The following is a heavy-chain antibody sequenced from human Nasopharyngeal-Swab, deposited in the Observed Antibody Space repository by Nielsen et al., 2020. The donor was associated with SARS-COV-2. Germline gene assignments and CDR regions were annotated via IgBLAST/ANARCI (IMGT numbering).Heavy chain of an antibody. CDR2: IYYSGST. CDR3: ADMGEDYYYYGMDV. Sequence: SETLSLTCTVSGGSISSYYWSWIRQPPGKGLEWIGYIYYSGSTYYNPSLKSRVTISVDTSKNQFSLKLSSVTAADTAVYYCADMGEDYYYYGMDVWGQGTTVTVSS. D-gene: IGHD3-16*01. CDR1: GGSISSYY. V-gene: IGHV4-59*04. J-gene: IGHJ6*02.